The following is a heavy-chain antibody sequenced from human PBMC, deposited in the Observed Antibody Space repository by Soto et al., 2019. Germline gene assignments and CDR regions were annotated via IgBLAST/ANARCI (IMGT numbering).Heavy chain of an antibody. D-gene: IGHD6-6*01. CDR3: ARHPYSSSSRWFDP. Sequence: QLQLQESGPGLVKPSETLSLTCTVSGGSISSSSYYWGWIRQPPGKGLEWIGSIYYSGSTYYNPSLKSRVTISVDTSKNQFSLKLGSVTGAETAVYYCARHPYSSSSRWFDPWGQGTLVTVSS. CDR1: GGSISSSSYY. CDR2: IYYSGST. V-gene: IGHV4-39*01. J-gene: IGHJ5*02.